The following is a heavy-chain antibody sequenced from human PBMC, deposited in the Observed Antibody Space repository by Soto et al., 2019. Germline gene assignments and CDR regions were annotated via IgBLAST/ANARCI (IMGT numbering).Heavy chain of an antibody. V-gene: IGHV1-69*01. J-gene: IGHJ6*02. CDR2: IIPIFGTA. Sequence: QVQLVQSGAEVKKPGSSVKVSWKASGGTFSSYAISWVRQAPGQGLEWMGGIIPIFGTANYAQKFQGRVTITADESTSTAYMELSSLRSEDTAVYYCGRSWYYYYGMDVWGQGTTVTVSS. D-gene: IGHD6-13*01. CDR1: GGTFSSYA. CDR3: GRSWYYYYGMDV.